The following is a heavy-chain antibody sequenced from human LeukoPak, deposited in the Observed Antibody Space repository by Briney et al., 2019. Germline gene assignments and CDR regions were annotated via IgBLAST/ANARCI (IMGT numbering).Heavy chain of an antibody. V-gene: IGHV4-59*12. D-gene: IGHD1-7*01. CDR2: IYYSGSP. CDR3: ARDENWNYVAYYMDV. Sequence: PSETLSLTCTVSGGSITSYYWSWIRQPPGKGLEYIAYIYYSGSPNYNPSLKSRVTISVDTSKNQFSLKLNFVTAADTAVYYCARDENWNYVAYYMDVWGKGTPVTVSS. CDR1: GGSITSYY. J-gene: IGHJ6*03.